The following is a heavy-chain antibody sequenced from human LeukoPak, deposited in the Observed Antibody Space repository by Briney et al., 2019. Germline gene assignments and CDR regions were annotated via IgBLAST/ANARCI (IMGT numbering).Heavy chain of an antibody. CDR2: INHSGIT. CDR1: GGSFSGYY. Sequence: PSETLSLTCGAYGGSFSGYYWTWIRQPPGKGLEWIGEINHSGITNYNPSLKSRVTISIDTSKSQFSLKLSSVTAADTAVYYCSRGLSDVYWGQGTLVTVSS. J-gene: IGHJ4*02. V-gene: IGHV4-34*01. CDR3: SRGLSDVY.